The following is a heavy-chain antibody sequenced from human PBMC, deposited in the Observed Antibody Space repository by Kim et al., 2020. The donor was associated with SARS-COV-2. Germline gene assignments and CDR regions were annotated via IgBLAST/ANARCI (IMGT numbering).Heavy chain of an antibody. Sequence: DAVKGRFTISRQNAKNSRYLQMNSLRAEDTAVYYCARDPLVYSSSSSGDYWGQGTLVTVSS. CDR3: ARDPLVYSSSSSGDY. J-gene: IGHJ4*02. D-gene: IGHD6-6*01. V-gene: IGHV3-21*01.